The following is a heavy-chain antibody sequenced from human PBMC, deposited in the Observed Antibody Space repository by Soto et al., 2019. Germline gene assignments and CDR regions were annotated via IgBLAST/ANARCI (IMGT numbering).Heavy chain of an antibody. CDR2: IYSDGTT. J-gene: IGHJ6*02. D-gene: IGHD2-2*01. V-gene: IGHV4-4*07. CDR1: GGSISGYY. Sequence: SEILSLTCTVSGGSISGYYWSWVRQPAGKGLEWVGRIYSDGTTNYSPSLKSRVTMSLDTSKDQSSLHLNSVTAADTAVYYCSRVGCSNSKCYTRGMDVWGQGTTVTVSS. CDR3: SRVGCSNSKCYTRGMDV.